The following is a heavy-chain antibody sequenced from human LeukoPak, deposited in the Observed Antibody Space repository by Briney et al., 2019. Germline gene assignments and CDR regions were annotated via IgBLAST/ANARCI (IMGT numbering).Heavy chain of an antibody. Sequence: GESLKISCAASGFTFSSYSMNWVRQAPGKGLEWISYISGSSSIIYYTPSVKGRSTISRDNGKSSLYLQMNSLRDDDTAVYFCARGTWDGDRTFDIWGQGAMVTVSS. CDR2: ISGSSSII. CDR3: ARGTWDGDRTFDI. J-gene: IGHJ3*02. CDR1: GFTFSSYS. V-gene: IGHV3-48*02. D-gene: IGHD5-24*01.